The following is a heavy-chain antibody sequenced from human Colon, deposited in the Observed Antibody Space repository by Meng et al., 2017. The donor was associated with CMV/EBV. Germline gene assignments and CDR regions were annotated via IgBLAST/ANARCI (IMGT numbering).Heavy chain of an antibody. V-gene: IGHV3-30*02. CDR2: IRYDGKTQ. CDR3: GKGGDFYGSGSDYGVRSDDYDMDV. CDR1: GYTFSSYG. D-gene: IGHD3-10*01. Sequence: SCAASGYTFSSYGMHWVRQAPGKGLEWVASIRYDGKTQNYLDSMKGRLTISRDNSMNTLYLQLSSLRVEDTAVYYCGKGGDFYGSGSDYGVRSDDYDMDVWGQGTTVTVSS. J-gene: IGHJ6*01.